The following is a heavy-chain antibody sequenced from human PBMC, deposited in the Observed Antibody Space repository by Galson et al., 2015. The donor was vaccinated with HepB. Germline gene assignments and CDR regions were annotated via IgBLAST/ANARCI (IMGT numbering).Heavy chain of an antibody. CDR2: IIPIFGTA. J-gene: IGHJ4*02. Sequence: SVKVSCKASGGSFSSYAISWVRQAPGQGLEWMGGIIPIFGTANYAQKSQGRVTITADESTSTAYMELSSLRSEDTAVYYCARVGYCSSTSCYLAYWGQGTLVTVSS. CDR3: ARVGYCSSTSCYLAY. V-gene: IGHV1-69*13. D-gene: IGHD2-2*01. CDR1: GGSFSSYA.